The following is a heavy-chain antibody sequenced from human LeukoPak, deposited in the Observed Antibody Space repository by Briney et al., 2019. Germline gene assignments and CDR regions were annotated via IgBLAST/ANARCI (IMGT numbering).Heavy chain of an antibody. D-gene: IGHD2-21*02. J-gene: IGHJ5*02. Sequence: GGSLRLSCAASGFTFSSYAMSWVRQAPGKGLEWVSAIRDSGGGTYYADSVKGRFTISRDNSKNTLYLHMNSLRAEDTAVYYCAKVGGYCGGDCYLGDWFDPWGQGTLVTVSS. CDR3: AKVGGYCGGDCYLGDWFDP. CDR2: IRDSGGGT. CDR1: GFTFSSYA. V-gene: IGHV3-23*01.